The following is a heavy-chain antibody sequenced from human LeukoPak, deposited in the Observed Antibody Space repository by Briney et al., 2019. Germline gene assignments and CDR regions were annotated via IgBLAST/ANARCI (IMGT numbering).Heavy chain of an antibody. V-gene: IGHV4-34*01. J-gene: IGHJ5*02. CDR1: GGSFSGYY. CDR3: ARGLVVVVAATRVPTRWFDP. Sequence: SETLSLTCADYGGSFSGYYWSWIRPPPGKGLEWIGEINHSGSTNYNPSLKSRVTISVDTSKNQFSLKLSSVTAADTAVYYCARGLVVVVAATRVPTRWFDPWGQGTLVTVSS. CDR2: INHSGST. D-gene: IGHD2-15*01.